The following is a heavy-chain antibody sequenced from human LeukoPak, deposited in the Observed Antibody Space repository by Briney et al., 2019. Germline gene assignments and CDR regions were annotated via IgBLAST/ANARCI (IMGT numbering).Heavy chain of an antibody. CDR3: ARGFITAITPYFDY. J-gene: IGHJ4*02. D-gene: IGHD4-23*01. CDR1: GGSISSSSYY. CDR2: IYYSGST. V-gene: IGHV4-39*07. Sequence: SETLSLTCTVSGGSISSSSYYWGWIRQPPGKGLEWIGSIYYSGSTYYNPSLKSRVTISLDTSKNEFSLKLSSVTAADTAVYYCARGFITAITPYFDYWGQGTLVTVSS.